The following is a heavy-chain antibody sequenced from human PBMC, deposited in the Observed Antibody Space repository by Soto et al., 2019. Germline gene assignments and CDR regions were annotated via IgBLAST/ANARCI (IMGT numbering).Heavy chain of an antibody. CDR3: ARAIVVVTPPDY. CDR1: GYTFTSYA. CDR2: INAGNGNT. V-gene: IGHV1-3*05. D-gene: IGHD3-22*01. Sequence: QVQLVQSGAEEKKPGASVKVSCKASGYTFTSYAMHWVRQAPGQRLEWMGWINAGNGNTKYSQKFQGRVTITRDTSAGTAYMELSSLRSEDTGVYYCARAIVVVTPPDYWGQGTLVTVSS. J-gene: IGHJ4*02.